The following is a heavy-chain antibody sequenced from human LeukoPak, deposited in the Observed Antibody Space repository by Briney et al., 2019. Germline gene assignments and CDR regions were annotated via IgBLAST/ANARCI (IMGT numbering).Heavy chain of an antibody. D-gene: IGHD3-10*01. CDR1: GGTFSNFA. Sequence: SVKVSCKASGGTFSNFAFSWVRQAPGHGLQLEGRIIPIVDVTSYAQNFKGRVTITADESTTTAYMELSSLRSEDTAVYYCAREMGDREFYFDYWGQGTLVTVSS. V-gene: IGHV1-69*04. CDR2: IIPIVDVT. J-gene: IGHJ4*02. CDR3: AREMGDREFYFDY.